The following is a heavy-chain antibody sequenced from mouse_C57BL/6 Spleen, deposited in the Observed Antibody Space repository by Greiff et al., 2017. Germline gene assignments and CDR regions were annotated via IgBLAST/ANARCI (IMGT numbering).Heavy chain of an antibody. V-gene: IGHV5-16*01. CDR3: ARDRGGLLRYFDV. CDR1: GFTFSDYY. CDR2: INYDGSST. Sequence: DVKLVESEGGLVQPGSSMKLSCTASGFTFSDYYMAWVRQVPEKGLEWVANINYDGSSTYYLDSLKSRFIISRDNAKNILYLQMSSLKSEHTATYYCARDRGGLLRYFDVWGTGTTVTVSS. J-gene: IGHJ1*03. D-gene: IGHD2-3*01.